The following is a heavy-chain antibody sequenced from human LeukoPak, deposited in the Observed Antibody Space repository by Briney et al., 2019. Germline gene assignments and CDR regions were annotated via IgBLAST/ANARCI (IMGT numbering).Heavy chain of an antibody. CDR3: TCGFYSSSIKH. CDR1: GGSISSYY. CDR2: IYYSGST. D-gene: IGHD6-13*01. V-gene: IGHV4-59*08. Sequence: SETLSLTCTVSGGSISSYYWSWIRQPPGKGLEWIGYIYYSGSTNYNPSLKSRVTISVDTSKNQFSLKLSSVTAADTAVYYCTCGFYSSSIKHWGQGTLVTVSS. J-gene: IGHJ4*02.